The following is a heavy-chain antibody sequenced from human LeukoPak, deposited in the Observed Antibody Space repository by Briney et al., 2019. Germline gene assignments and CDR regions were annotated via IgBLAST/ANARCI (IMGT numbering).Heavy chain of an antibody. CDR1: GYTFTGYY. J-gene: IGHJ4*02. D-gene: IGHD2-2*03. CDR2: INPNSGGT. CDR3: ARVTQYGSSQGDY. V-gene: IGHV1-2*02. Sequence: GASVKVSCKASGYTFTGYYMHWVRQAPGQGLEWMGWINPNSGGTRYTQKFQGRVTLTRDTSISTAYMELSRLTSDGTAVYYCARVTQYGSSQGDYWGQGTLVTVSS.